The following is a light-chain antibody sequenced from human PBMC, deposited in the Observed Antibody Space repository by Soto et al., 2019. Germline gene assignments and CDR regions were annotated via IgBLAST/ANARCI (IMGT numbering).Light chain of an antibody. CDR1: QSINSW. CDR2: KAS. J-gene: IGKJ2*03. Sequence: DIQMTQSPSTLSASVGDRVTITCRASQSINSWLAWYQHKPGKAPNLLIYKASSSESGVPSRFSGSGAGTEFTLTISSLQPDDSATYYCQQYNSFIYSFGQGTKLEIK. V-gene: IGKV1-5*03. CDR3: QQYNSFIYS.